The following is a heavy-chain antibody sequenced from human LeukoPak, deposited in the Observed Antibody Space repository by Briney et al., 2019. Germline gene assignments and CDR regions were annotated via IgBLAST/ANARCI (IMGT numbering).Heavy chain of an antibody. CDR1: GFTFSSYW. J-gene: IGHJ5*01. Sequence: GGSLRLSCAASGFTFSSYWMHWVRQAPGKGLVWVSRINSDGSSTSYADSVKGRFTISRDNAKNTLYLQMNSLRAEDTAVYYCTRQRGYSSGWYDCWGQGTLVTVSS. CDR3: TRQRGYSSGWYDC. D-gene: IGHD6-19*01. CDR2: INSDGSST. V-gene: IGHV3-74*01.